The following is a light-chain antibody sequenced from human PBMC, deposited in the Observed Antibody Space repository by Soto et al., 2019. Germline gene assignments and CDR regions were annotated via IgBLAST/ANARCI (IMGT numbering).Light chain of an antibody. V-gene: IGKV1-39*01. J-gene: IGKJ2*01. CDR3: QQSYSSVMYT. CDR2: AAS. CDR1: QSISNY. Sequence: DIQMTQSPSSLSASVGDRVTVTCRASQSISNYLNWYQQKPGKAPKLLIYAASSLQSGVPSRFSGSGSGTDFTLTISSLQPEDFATYYCQQSYSSVMYTFGQGTKLEIQ.